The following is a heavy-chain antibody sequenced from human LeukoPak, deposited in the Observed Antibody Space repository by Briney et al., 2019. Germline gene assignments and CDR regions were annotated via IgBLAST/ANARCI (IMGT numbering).Heavy chain of an antibody. CDR1: GFTFSSYA. V-gene: IGHV3-23*01. Sequence: GGSLRLSCAASGFTFSSYAMSWVRQAPGKGLEWVSGIYGGGSGSTFYAESVKGRFTISRDNSKNTLYLQMNSLRDEDTAIYYCAKDFTPDGIWDIDDWGRGTLITVSS. D-gene: IGHD1-14*01. CDR2: IYGGGSGST. CDR3: AKDFTPDGIWDIDD. J-gene: IGHJ1*01.